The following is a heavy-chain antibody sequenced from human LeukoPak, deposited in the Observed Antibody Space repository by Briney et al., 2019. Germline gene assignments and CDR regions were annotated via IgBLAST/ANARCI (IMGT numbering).Heavy chain of an antibody. CDR2: INSDGSST. D-gene: IGHD4-17*01. J-gene: IGHJ5*02. CDR3: ARDPNRRLRGGGWFDP. V-gene: IGHV3-74*01. CDR1: GFTFSGYW. Sequence: GGSLRLSCAASGFTFSGYWMHWVRQAPGKGLVWVSRINSDGSSTSYADSVKGRFTISRDNAKNSLYLQMNSLRAEDTAVYYCARDPNRRLRGGGWFDPWGQGTLVTVSS.